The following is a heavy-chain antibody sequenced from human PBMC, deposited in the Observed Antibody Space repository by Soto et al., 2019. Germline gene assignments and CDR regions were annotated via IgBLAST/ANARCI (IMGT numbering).Heavy chain of an antibody. J-gene: IGHJ5*02. CDR3: ARWWSGSRQGFDP. Sequence: SETLCLTCTVSGGSISSGDYYWSWIRQHPGKGLEWIGYIYYSGSTYYNPSLKSRVTISVDTSKNQFSLKLSSVTAADTAVYYCARWWSGSRQGFDPWGQETRVTVSS. CDR2: IYYSGST. CDR1: GGSISSGDYY. D-gene: IGHD3-3*01. V-gene: IGHV4-31*03.